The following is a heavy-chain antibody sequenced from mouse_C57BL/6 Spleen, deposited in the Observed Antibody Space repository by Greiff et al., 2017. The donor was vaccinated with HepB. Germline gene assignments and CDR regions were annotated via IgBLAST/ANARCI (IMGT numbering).Heavy chain of an antibody. D-gene: IGHD1-1*01. CDR2: ISNGGGST. CDR3: ARGSLDY. J-gene: IGHJ2*01. CDR1: GFTFSDYY. V-gene: IGHV5-12*01. Sequence: EVHLVESGGGLVQPGGSLKLSCAASGFTFSDYYMYWVRQTPEKRLEWVAYISNGGGSTYYPDTVKGRFTISRDNAKNTLYLQMSRLKSEDTAMYYCARGSLDYWGQGTTLTVSS.